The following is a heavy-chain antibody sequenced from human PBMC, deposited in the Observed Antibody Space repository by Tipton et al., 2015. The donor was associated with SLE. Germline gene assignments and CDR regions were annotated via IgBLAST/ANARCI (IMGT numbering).Heavy chain of an antibody. V-gene: IGHV4-34*01. D-gene: IGHD3-22*01. Sequence: TLSLTCAVYGGSFSGYYWSWIRRPPGKGLEWIGEINHSGNTNYNPSLKSRVTISVGRSKNQFSLKLRSVTAADTAVYYCAGTRYYYDNSPYPYWGQGTLVTVSS. J-gene: IGHJ4*02. CDR2: INHSGNT. CDR1: GGSFSGYY. CDR3: AGTRYYYDNSPYPY.